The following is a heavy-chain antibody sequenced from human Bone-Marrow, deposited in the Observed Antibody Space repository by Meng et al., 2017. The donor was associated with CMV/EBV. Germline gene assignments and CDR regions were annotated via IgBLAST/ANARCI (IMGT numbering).Heavy chain of an antibody. CDR2: INPNSGGT. CDR3: ARGYSGYDLHPDYRYYYYYGMAV. J-gene: IGHJ6*01. Sequence: ASVKVSCKASGYTFTGYYMHWVRQAPGQGLEWMEWINPNSGGTNYAQKFQGRVTMTRDTSISTAYMELSRLRSDDTAVYYCARGYSGYDLHPDYRYYYYYGMAVWGQGNTVNGAS. V-gene: IGHV1-2*02. CDR1: GYTFTGYY. D-gene: IGHD5-12*01.